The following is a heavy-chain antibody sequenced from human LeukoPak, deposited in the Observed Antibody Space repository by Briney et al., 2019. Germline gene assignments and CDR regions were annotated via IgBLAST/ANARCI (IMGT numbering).Heavy chain of an antibody. CDR1: GGSISSYY. CDR2: IYYSGST. V-gene: IGHV4-59*01. D-gene: IGHD6-13*01. Sequence: SETLSLTCTVSGGSISSYYWSWIRQPPGKGLEWIGYIYYSGSTNYNPSLKSRVTISVDTSKNQFSLKLSSVTAADTAVYYCARSSQIAAAGSNWFDPWGQGTLVTVSS. CDR3: ARSSQIAAAGSNWFDP. J-gene: IGHJ5*02.